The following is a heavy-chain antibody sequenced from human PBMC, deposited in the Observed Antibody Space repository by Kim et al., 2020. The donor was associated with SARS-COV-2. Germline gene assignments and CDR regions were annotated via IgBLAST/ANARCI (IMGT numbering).Heavy chain of an antibody. CDR3: AKDRMVRGVTPNYYYYYG. CDR2: ISYDGSNK. V-gene: IGHV3-30*18. D-gene: IGHD3-10*01. Sequence: GGSLRLSCAASGFTFSSYGMHWVRQAPGKGLEWVAVISYDGSNKYYADSVKGRFTISRDNSKNTLYLQMNSLRAEDTAVYYCAKDRMVRGVTPNYYYYYG. CDR1: GFTFSSYG. J-gene: IGHJ6*01.